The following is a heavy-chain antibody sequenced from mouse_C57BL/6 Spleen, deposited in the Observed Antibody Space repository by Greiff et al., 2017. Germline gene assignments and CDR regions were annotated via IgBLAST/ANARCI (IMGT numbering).Heavy chain of an antibody. Sequence: EVQLQPSGPELVKPGASVKISCKASGYTFTDYYMNWVKQSHGKSLEWIGDINPNNGGTSYNQKFKGKATLTVDKSSSTAYMELRSLTSEDSAVYYCARDSNYPDYAMDYWGQGTSVTVSS. CDR2: INPNNGGT. D-gene: IGHD2-5*01. V-gene: IGHV1-26*01. J-gene: IGHJ4*01. CDR1: GYTFTDYY. CDR3: ARDSNYPDYAMDY.